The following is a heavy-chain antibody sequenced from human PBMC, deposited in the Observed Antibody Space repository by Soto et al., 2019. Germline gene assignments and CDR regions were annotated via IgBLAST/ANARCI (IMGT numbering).Heavy chain of an antibody. CDR3: ARSMAYGSGSYYPTLSYYYYYGMDV. Sequence: SETLSLTCTVSGGYISSSSYYWGWIRQPPGKGLEWIGSIYYSGSTYYNPSLKSRVTISVDTSKNQFSLKLSSVAAADTAVYYCARSMAYGSGSYYPTLSYYYYYGMDVWGQGTTVTVSS. CDR1: GGYISSSSYY. CDR2: IYYSGST. D-gene: IGHD3-10*01. V-gene: IGHV4-39*01. J-gene: IGHJ6*02.